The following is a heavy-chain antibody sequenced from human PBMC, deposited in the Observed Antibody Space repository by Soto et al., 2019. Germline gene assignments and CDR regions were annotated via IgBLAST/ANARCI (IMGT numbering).Heavy chain of an antibody. Sequence: SETLSLTCAVYGGSFSGYYWSWIRQPPGKGLEWIGEINPSGSTNYNPSLKSRVTISVDTSKNQFSLKLSSVTAADTAVYYCAGGLKGSVDTATFRNYWGQGTLVTVSS. V-gene: IGHV4-34*01. D-gene: IGHD5-18*01. CDR2: INPSGST. CDR3: AGGLKGSVDTATFRNY. CDR1: GGSFSGYY. J-gene: IGHJ4*02.